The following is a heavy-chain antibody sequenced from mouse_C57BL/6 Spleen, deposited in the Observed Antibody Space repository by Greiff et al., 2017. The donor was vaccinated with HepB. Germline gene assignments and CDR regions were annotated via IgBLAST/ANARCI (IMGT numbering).Heavy chain of an antibody. CDR2: IDPEDGDT. Sequence: EVQLQLSGAELVKPGASVKLSCTASGFNIKDYYMHWVKQRPEQGLEWIGRIDPEDGDTKYAPKFQGKATITADTSSNTAYLQISSLTSGDTAVYYCALGDGNYLDYWGQGTTLTVSS. CDR1: GFNIKDYY. J-gene: IGHJ2*01. D-gene: IGHD2-1*01. CDR3: ALGDGNYLDY. V-gene: IGHV14-2*01.